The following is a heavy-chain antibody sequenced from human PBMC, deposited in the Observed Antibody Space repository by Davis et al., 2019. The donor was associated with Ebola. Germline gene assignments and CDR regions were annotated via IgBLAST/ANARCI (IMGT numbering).Heavy chain of an antibody. CDR3: AKSGLSFGVVKYHYGMDV. J-gene: IGHJ6*04. CDR2: ISGSGGST. D-gene: IGHD3-3*01. CDR1: GFTFGDYA. Sequence: GESLKISCTASGFTFGDYAMTWVRQAPGKGLEWVSAISGSGGSTYYADAVKGRFTISSDNSKKTLYLQMNSLRAEDTAVYYCAKSGLSFGVVKYHYGMDVWGKGTTVTVSS. V-gene: IGHV3-23*01.